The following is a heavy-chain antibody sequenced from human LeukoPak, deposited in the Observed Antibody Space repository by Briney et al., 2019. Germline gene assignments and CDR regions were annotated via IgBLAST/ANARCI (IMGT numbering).Heavy chain of an antibody. CDR3: ARYHCSSTSCYTDY. D-gene: IGHD2-2*02. CDR2: ISSSSSYI. CDR1: GFTFSSYG. V-gene: IGHV3-21*01. Sequence: GRSLRLSCAASGFTFSSYGMHWVRQAPGKGLEWVSSISSSSSYIYYADSVKGRFTISRDNAKNSLYLQMNSLRAEDTAVYYCARYHCSSTSCYTDYWGQGTLVTVSS. J-gene: IGHJ4*02.